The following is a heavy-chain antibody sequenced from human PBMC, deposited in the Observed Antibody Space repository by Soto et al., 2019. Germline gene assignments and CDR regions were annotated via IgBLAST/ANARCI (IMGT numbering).Heavy chain of an antibody. CDR2: IYYSGST. CDR3: ARDGRPYSSSWPNWFDP. J-gene: IGHJ5*02. Sequence: SETLSLTCTVSGGSISSHYWSWIRQPPGKGLEWIGYIYYSGSTNYNPSLKSRVTISVDTSKNQFSLKLSSVTAADTAVYYCARDGRPYSSSWPNWFDPWGQGTLVTVSS. D-gene: IGHD6-13*01. CDR1: GGSISSHY. V-gene: IGHV4-59*11.